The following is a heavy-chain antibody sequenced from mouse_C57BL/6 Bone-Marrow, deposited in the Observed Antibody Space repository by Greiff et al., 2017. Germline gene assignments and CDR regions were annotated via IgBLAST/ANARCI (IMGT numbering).Heavy chain of an antibody. V-gene: IGHV1-64*01. CDR1: GYTFTSYW. CDR2: IHPNSGST. Sequence: QVQLQQSGAELVKPGASVKLSCKASGYTFTSYWMHWVKQRPGQGLEWIGMIHPNSGSTNYNEKFKSKATLTVDKSSSTAYMQLSSLTSEDSAVYYCARATWDDWYFDVWGTGTTVTVSS. CDR3: ARATWDDWYFDV. J-gene: IGHJ1*03. D-gene: IGHD4-1*01.